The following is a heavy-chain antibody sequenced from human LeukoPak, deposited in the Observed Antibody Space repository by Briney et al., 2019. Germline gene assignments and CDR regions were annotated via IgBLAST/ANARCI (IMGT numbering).Heavy chain of an antibody. CDR3: AREGVGDVWGSRKRDYYYMDV. J-gene: IGHJ6*03. D-gene: IGHD3-16*01. Sequence: SETLSLTCTVSGGSISSYYWSWIRQPAGKGLEWIGRIYTSGSTNYNPSLKSRVTISVDKSKNQFSLKLSSVTAADTAVYYCAREGVGDVWGSRKRDYYYMDVWGKGTTVTVSS. V-gene: IGHV4-4*07. CDR1: GGSISSYY. CDR2: IYTSGST.